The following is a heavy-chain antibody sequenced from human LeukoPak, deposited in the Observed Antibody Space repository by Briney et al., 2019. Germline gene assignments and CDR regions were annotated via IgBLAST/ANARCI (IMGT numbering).Heavy chain of an antibody. J-gene: IGHJ4*02. V-gene: IGHV3-21*04. CDR3: AKEYSSSFDFDY. Sequence: TGGSLRLSCAASGFTFSSYSMNWVRQAPGKGLEWVSSISTSSIYIYYADSVKGRFTIFRDNSKNTLYLQMNSLRVEDTAVYYCAKEYSSSFDFDYWGQGTLVTVSS. CDR1: GFTFSSYS. D-gene: IGHD6-6*01. CDR2: ISTSSIYI.